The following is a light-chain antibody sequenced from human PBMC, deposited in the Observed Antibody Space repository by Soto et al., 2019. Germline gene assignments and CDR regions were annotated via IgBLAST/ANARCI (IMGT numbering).Light chain of an antibody. V-gene: IGKV3-11*01. J-gene: IGKJ4*01. Sequence: EIVLTQSPATLSLSPGERATLSCRASQSVSSYLAWYQQKPGQAPRLLIYDASNRATCIPARFSGSGSGTDFTLTISSLEPEDFAVYYFQQRSNWLTFGGGTKVEIK. CDR1: QSVSSY. CDR3: QQRSNWLT. CDR2: DAS.